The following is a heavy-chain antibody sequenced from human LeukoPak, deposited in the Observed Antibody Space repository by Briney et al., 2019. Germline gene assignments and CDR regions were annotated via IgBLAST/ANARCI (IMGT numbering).Heavy chain of an antibody. V-gene: IGHV5-51*01. CDR2: IYSGDSNI. J-gene: IGHJ6*02. CDR1: GYSFNSYW. CDR3: ARHSPGASSSWDYYGIDV. Sequence: GGALEISCEGSGYSFNSYWIGRGRQESGKGRGGMGMIYSGDSNILYSSSFQGRMTISADKSISTVYLQLSGLKASDIGVYYCARHSPGASSSWDYYGIDVWGHGTTVFVSS. D-gene: IGHD3-22*01.